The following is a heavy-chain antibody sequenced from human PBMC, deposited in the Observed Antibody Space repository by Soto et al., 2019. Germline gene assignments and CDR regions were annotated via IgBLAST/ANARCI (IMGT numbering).Heavy chain of an antibody. CDR2: TYYSGST. J-gene: IGHJ5*02. Sequence: PLCHRRSVAGGTIVNHGGSWIRKTPGKGLEWIGYTYYSGSTNYNPSLKSRVTISVDTSKNQFSLKLSSVTAADTAVYYCARAFTAGYRRSAWFDPWGQATLVSVPS. CDR1: GGTIVNHG. CDR3: ARAFTAGYRRSAWFDP. D-gene: IGHD6-13*01. V-gene: IGHV4-59*11.